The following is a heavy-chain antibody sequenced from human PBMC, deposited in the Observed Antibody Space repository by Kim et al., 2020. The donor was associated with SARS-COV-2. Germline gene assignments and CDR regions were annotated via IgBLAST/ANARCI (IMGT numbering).Heavy chain of an antibody. CDR2: VSDDEYKK. Sequence: GGSLRLSCVGSGFTFSTHGMHWIRQAPGKGLEWVAVVSDDEYKKYYLESVKGRFSISRDNSKNTLYLQMDSLRPEDTAVYYCAKGRAPLGVCGLRGLMDGWGQGTAVIVSS. J-gene: IGHJ6*02. D-gene: IGHD2-21*01. CDR1: GFTFSTHG. CDR3: AKGRAPLGVCGLRGLMDG. V-gene: IGHV3-30*18.